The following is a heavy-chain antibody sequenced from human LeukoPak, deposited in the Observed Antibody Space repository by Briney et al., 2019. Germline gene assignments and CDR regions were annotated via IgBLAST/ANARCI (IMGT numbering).Heavy chain of an antibody. D-gene: IGHD3-10*01. CDR1: TFSLSSYW. Sequence: GGSLRLSCAASTFSLSSYWMSWVRQAPGKGLEWVANIKQDGLTKYYVDSVRGRFTISRDSAKNSLSLQMNSLRAEDTAVYYCARVEFGEYSSYFDDWGQGTLVTVSS. CDR3: ARVEFGEYSSYFDD. CDR2: IKQDGLTK. J-gene: IGHJ4*02. V-gene: IGHV3-7*01.